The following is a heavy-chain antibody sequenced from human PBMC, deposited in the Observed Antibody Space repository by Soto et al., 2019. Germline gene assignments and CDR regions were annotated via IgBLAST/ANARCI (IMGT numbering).Heavy chain of an antibody. CDR1: GFTFSSYA. J-gene: IGHJ4*02. V-gene: IGHV3-23*01. Sequence: EVQLLESGGGLVQPGGSLRLSCAASGFTFSSYAMSWVRQAPGKGLEWVSAVGGSGTSTYYADSVKGRFTISRDNSKTTLYLEMNSLRAEDTAVYYCAHHQRTTARQLGYFDYGGQGTLVTVSS. CDR3: AHHQRTTARQLGYFDY. D-gene: IGHD7-27*01. CDR2: VGGSGTST.